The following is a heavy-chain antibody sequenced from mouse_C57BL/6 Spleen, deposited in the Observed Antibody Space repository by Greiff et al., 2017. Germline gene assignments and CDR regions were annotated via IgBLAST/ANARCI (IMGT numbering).Heavy chain of an antibody. V-gene: IGHV5-17*01. Sequence: EVMLVESGGGLVKPGGSLKLSCAASGFTFSDYGMHWVRQAPEKGLEWVAYISSGSSTIYYADTVKGRFTISRDNAKNTLFLQMTSLRSEDTAMYYCARAFYDGYYVDYWGQGTTLTVSS. CDR1: GFTFSDYG. CDR2: ISSGSSTI. J-gene: IGHJ2*01. CDR3: ARAFYDGYYVDY. D-gene: IGHD2-3*01.